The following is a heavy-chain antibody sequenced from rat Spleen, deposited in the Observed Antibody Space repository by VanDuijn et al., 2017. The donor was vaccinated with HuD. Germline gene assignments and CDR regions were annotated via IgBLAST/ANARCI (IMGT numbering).Heavy chain of an antibody. CDR2: INYDGSST. CDR3: ARHENNEALFDY. Sequence: EVQLVESGGGLVQPGRSLKVSCAASGFTFSDYYMAWVRQAPTKGLEWVATINYDGSSTYYRDSVKGRFTISRDNARSTLYLQMDSLKSEDTAIYYCARHENNEALFDYWGQGVMVTVSS. CDR1: GFTFSDYY. V-gene: IGHV5-7*01. D-gene: IGHD1-5*01. J-gene: IGHJ2*01.